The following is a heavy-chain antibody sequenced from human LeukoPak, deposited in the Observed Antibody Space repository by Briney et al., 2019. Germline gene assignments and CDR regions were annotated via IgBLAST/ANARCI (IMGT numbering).Heavy chain of an antibody. D-gene: IGHD6-13*01. Sequence: GASGKVSCKASGYTFTDSYIHWVRQAPGQGLEWMGWINPDSGGTNYAQKFQGRVTMTRDTSITTVYMELSRLRSDDTAVYYCARVKYRAAGDKQYWGRGTLVTVSS. CDR3: ARVKYRAAGDKQY. CDR2: INPDSGGT. J-gene: IGHJ4*02. CDR1: GYTFTDSY. V-gene: IGHV1-2*02.